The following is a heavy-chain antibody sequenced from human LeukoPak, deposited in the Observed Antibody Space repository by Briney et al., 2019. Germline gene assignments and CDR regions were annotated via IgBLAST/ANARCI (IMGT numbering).Heavy chain of an antibody. J-gene: IGHJ4*02. CDR2: FYYSGST. CDR3: ARSRDTAMVTGVPDY. D-gene: IGHD5-18*01. CDR1: GGSISSSSYY. V-gene: IGHV4-39*07. Sequence: SETLSLTCTVSGGSISSSSYYWGWIRQPPGKGLEWIGSFYYSGSTYYNPSLKSRVTKSVDTSKNQFSLKLSSVTAADTAVYYCARSRDTAMVTGVPDYWGQGTLVTVSS.